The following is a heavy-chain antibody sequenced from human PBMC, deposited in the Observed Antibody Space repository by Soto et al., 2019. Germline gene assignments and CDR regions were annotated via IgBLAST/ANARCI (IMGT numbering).Heavy chain of an antibody. V-gene: IGHV1-69*04. Sequence: SVKVSCKASGGTFSTYTITWVRQAPGQGLEWMGRIIPIIGIINYAQKFQGRVTITADKFTGTAYMELTRLRSDDTSVYYFARDRYYYDSSGYPAFDYWGQGTLVTVSS. CDR3: ARDRYYYDSSGYPAFDY. J-gene: IGHJ4*02. CDR2: IIPIIGII. D-gene: IGHD3-22*01. CDR1: GGTFSTYT.